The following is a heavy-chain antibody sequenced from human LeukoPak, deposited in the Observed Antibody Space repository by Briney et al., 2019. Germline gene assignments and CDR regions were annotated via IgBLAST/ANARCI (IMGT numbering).Heavy chain of an antibody. CDR3: AKPTRGSGSFLIDF. CDR2: IRQDGSEK. J-gene: IGHJ4*02. CDR1: GFTFTDYW. Sequence: GGSLRLSCEVSGFTFTDYWMNWVRQAPGKGPEWVASIRQDGSEKTYVDSVKGRFTISRDNSKNTLYLQMNSLRAEDTAVYYCAKPTRGSGSFLIDFWGQGTLVTVSS. V-gene: IGHV3-7*01. D-gene: IGHD1-26*01.